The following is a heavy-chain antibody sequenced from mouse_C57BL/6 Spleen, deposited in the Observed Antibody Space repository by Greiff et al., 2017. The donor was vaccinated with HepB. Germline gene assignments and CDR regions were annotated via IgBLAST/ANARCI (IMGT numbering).Heavy chain of an antibody. Sequence: EVQRVESGGGLVQPGGSLSLSCAASGFTFTDYYMSWVRQPPGKALEWLGFIRNKANGYTTEYSASVKGRFTISRDNSQSILYLQMKALRAEDSATYYCARSLHYYGSSTFYFDYWGQGTTLTVSS. J-gene: IGHJ2*01. CDR3: ARSLHYYGSSTFYFDY. V-gene: IGHV7-3*01. D-gene: IGHD1-1*01. CDR1: GFTFTDYY. CDR2: IRNKANGYTT.